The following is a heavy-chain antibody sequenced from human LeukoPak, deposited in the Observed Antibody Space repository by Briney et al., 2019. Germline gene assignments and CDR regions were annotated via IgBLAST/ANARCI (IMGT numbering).Heavy chain of an antibody. CDR3: AKGEFYGSGFFSY. CDR2: ISGSGGST. V-gene: IGHV3-23*01. J-gene: IGHJ4*02. D-gene: IGHD3-10*01. Sequence: GGSLRLSCAASGFTFSSYAMTWVRQAPGRGLEWVSAISGSGGSTYYADSVKGRFTISRDNSKNTLYLQMNSLRAEDTAVYYCAKGEFYGSGFFSYWGQGTLVTVSS. CDR1: GFTFSSYA.